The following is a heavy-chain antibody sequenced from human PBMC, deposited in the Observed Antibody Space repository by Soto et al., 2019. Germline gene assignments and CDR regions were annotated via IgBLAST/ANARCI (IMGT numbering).Heavy chain of an antibody. D-gene: IGHD4-17*01. CDR2: ISAYNGNT. J-gene: IGHJ4*02. CDR1: GYTFTSYG. V-gene: IGHV1-18*01. CDR3: ARDDGDYCDY. Sequence: VSVKISSKASGYTFTSYGISWVRQAPGQGLEWMGRISAYNGNTNYAQKLQGRVTMTTDTSTSTAYMELRSLRSDDTAVYYCARDDGDYCDYWGQGTLVTVSS.